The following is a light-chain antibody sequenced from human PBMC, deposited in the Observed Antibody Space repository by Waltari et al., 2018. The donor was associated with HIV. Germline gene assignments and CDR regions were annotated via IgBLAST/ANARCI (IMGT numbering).Light chain of an antibody. Sequence: SVLTQPPSVSGTPGQRVTISCSGSSSNIGSNTVNWYQQLPGMAPKVLIHSDNQRPSGVPDLLSGSKSGTSASLAISGLQSDDEGDYYCAAWDDSLNEVVFGGGTKLTVL. V-gene: IGLV1-44*01. CDR1: SSNIGSNT. J-gene: IGLJ2*01. CDR2: SDN. CDR3: AAWDDSLNEVV.